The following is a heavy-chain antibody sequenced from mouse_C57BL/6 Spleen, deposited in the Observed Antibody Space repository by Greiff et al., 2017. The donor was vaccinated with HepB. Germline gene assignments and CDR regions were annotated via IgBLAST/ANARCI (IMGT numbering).Heavy chain of an antibody. Sequence: QVQLQQPGAELVKPGASVKLSCKASGYTFTSYWMHWVKQRPGRGLEWIGRIDPNSGGTKYNEKFKSKATLTVDKPSSTAYMQRSSLTSEDSAVYYCARGGSITTVVASYYAMDYWGQGTSVTVSS. CDR1: GYTFTSYW. D-gene: IGHD1-1*01. V-gene: IGHV1-72*01. CDR2: IDPNSGGT. CDR3: ARGGSITTVVASYYAMDY. J-gene: IGHJ4*01.